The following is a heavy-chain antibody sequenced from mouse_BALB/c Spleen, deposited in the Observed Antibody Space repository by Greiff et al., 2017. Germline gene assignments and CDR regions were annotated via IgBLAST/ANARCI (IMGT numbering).Heavy chain of an antibody. CDR2: IDPANGNT. V-gene: IGHV14-3*02. CDR3: ARSEVTTAMDY. D-gene: IGHD2-3*01. CDR1: GFNIKDTY. Sequence: EVQLQKSGAELVKPGASVKLSCTASGFNIKDTYMHWVKQRPEQGLEWIGRIDPANGNTKYDPKFQGKATITADTSSNTAYLQLSSLTSEDTAVYYCARSEVTTAMDYWGQGTSVTVSS. J-gene: IGHJ4*01.